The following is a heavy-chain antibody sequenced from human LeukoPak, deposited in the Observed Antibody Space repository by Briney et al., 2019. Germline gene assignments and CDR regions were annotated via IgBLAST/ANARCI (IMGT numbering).Heavy chain of an antibody. CDR3: ARAGDSSSWNWFDP. D-gene: IGHD6-13*01. Sequence: GGSLRLSCAASGFTFSSYAMSWVRQAPGKGLEWVSIIYPGGDTYYADSVKGRFTISIDSSKNTLYLQMNSLRAEDTAVYYCARAGDSSSWNWFDPWGQGTLVTVSS. J-gene: IGHJ5*02. CDR2: IYPGGDT. V-gene: IGHV3-23*03. CDR1: GFTFSSYA.